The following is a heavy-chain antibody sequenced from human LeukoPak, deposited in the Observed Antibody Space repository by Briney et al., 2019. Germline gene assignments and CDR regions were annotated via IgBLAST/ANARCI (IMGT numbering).Heavy chain of an antibody. CDR2: ISAYNGNT. V-gene: IGHV1-18*01. D-gene: IGHD6-6*01. CDR1: GYTFTSYG. Sequence: GASVKVSCKASGYTFTSYGISWVRQAPGQGLERMGWISAYNGNTNYAQKLQGRVTMTTDTSTSTAYMELRSLRSDDTAVYYCARDLPIAARPRFDYWGQGTLVTVSS. CDR3: ARDLPIAARPRFDY. J-gene: IGHJ4*02.